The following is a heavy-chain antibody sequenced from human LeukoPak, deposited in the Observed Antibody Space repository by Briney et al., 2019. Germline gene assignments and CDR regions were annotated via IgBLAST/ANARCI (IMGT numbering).Heavy chain of an antibody. V-gene: IGHV3-30*02. D-gene: IGHD1-26*01. CDR3: AKDLTGVGANMFDY. Sequence: PGGSLRLSCAESGFTFSSYGMHWVRQAPGKGLEWVAFIRYDGSNKYYADSVKGRFTISRDNSKNTLYLQMNSLRAEDTAVYYCAKDLTGVGANMFDYWGQGTLVTVSS. CDR2: IRYDGSNK. J-gene: IGHJ4*02. CDR1: GFTFSSYG.